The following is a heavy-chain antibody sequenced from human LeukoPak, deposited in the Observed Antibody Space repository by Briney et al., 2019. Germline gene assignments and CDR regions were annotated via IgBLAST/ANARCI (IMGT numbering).Heavy chain of an antibody. CDR3: ARAWPVAGAGFLKDNWFDP. V-gene: IGHV4-39*01. CDR1: GGSISTSYY. J-gene: IGHJ5*02. Sequence: SETLSLTCTVSGGSISTSYYWGWIRQPPGKGLEWIGTIYYTGSTSYNPSLKSRVTISVDTSKTQFSLKLSSVTAADTAVYHCARAWPVAGAGFLKDNWFDPWGQGTLVTVSS. CDR2: IYYTGST. D-gene: IGHD6-19*01.